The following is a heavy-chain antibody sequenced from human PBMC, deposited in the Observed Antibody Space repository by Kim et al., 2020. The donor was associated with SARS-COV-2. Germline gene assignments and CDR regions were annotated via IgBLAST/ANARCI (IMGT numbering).Heavy chain of an antibody. CDR2: IYHSGST. J-gene: IGHJ4*02. V-gene: IGHV4-30-2*01. D-gene: IGHD2-21*02. CDR1: GGSISSGGYS. Sequence: SETLSLTCAVSGGSISSGGYSWSWIRQPPGKGLEWIGYIYHSGSTYYNPSLKSRVTISVDRSKNQFSLKLSSVTAADTAVYYCARGVVVTAMGLDYFDYWGQGTLVTVSS. CDR3: ARGVVVTAMGLDYFDY.